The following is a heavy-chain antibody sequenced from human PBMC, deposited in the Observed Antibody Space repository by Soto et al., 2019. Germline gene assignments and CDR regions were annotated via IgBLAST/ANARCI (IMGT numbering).Heavy chain of an antibody. CDR3: ARGAEVDNVDS. Sequence: QVQLQESGPGLVEPSQTLSLTCTVSGGSVSSGGYFWSWIRQSPGKGLEWIGHIYNTVSTSGNPSLESRLTRSVDTSMNQFSLRLNSVTAADTAADCCARGAEVDNVDSWGQGPLVTVSS. D-gene: IGHD1-1*01. J-gene: IGHJ4*02. CDR2: IYNTVST. CDR1: GGSVSSGGYF. V-gene: IGHV4-30-4*01.